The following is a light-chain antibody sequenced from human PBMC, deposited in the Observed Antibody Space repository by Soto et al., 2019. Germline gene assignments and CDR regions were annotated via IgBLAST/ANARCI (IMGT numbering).Light chain of an antibody. CDR2: STN. CDR3: VLYVGSGIWV. V-gene: IGLV8-61*01. CDR1: SGSVSTSYY. J-gene: IGLJ3*02. Sequence: QTVVTQEPSFSVSPGGTVTLTCGLRSGSVSTSYYPSWHQQTPGQAPRTLIYSTNIRSSGVPDRFSGSILGNKAALTITGAQVDDECDYYCVLYVGSGIWVFGGGTKLTVL.